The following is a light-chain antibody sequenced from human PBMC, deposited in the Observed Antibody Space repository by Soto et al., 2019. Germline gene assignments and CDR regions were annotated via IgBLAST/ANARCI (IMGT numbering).Light chain of an antibody. V-gene: IGLV2-23*01. J-gene: IGLJ2*01. CDR2: EGS. CDR3: CSYAGSSTPVV. CDR1: RSDVGSYNL. Sequence: QSALTQPASVSGSPGQSITISCTGTRSDVGSYNLVSWYQQHPGKAPKLMIYEGSKRPSGVSNRFSGSKSGNTASLTISGLQAEDEADYYCCSYAGSSTPVVFGGGTKLTGL.